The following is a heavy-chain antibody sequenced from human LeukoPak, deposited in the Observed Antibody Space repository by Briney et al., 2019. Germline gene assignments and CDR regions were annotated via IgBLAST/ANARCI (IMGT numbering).Heavy chain of an antibody. D-gene: IGHD5-12*01. Sequence: SQTLSLTCAISGDSVSTNSGAWNWVRQSPSRGLEWPGRTYYRSKWYTNYAVSVQSRIGINPDTSKIHFSLQLNSVTPEDTAVYYCARISRGTSPSWGQGTLVTVSS. V-gene: IGHV6-1*01. CDR3: ARISRGTSPS. CDR1: GDSVSTNSGA. CDR2: TYYRSKWYT. J-gene: IGHJ5*02.